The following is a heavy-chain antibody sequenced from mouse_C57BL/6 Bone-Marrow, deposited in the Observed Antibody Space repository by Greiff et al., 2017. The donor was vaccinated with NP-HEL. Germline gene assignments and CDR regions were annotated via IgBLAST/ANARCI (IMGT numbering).Heavy chain of an antibody. Sequence: QVTLKESGPGILQSSQTLSLTCSFSGFSLSTSGMGVSWLRQPSGQGLEWLAHIYWDVDKRSNPSLKSRLTISKDTSRNQVLLKITSVDTADTATYYCAGYDYDEAYWGQGTLVTVSA. CDR2: IYWDVDK. CDR3: AGYDYDEAY. V-gene: IGHV8-12*01. D-gene: IGHD2-4*01. J-gene: IGHJ3*01. CDR1: GFSLSTSGMG.